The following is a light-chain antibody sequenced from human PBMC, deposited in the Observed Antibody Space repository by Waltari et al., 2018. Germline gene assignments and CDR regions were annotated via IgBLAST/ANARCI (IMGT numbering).Light chain of an antibody. J-gene: IGLJ2*01. Sequence: QSALTQPSSVSGSPGQSIIISCTGLSISIGGYVYVSCYQPHPGKAPKVILFDVSNRPSGVSNRFSGSKSGNTASLTISGLQAEDEADYYCSSYTTGVIFGGGTRLTVL. V-gene: IGLV2-14*03. CDR1: SISIGGYVY. CDR3: SSYTTGVI. CDR2: DVS.